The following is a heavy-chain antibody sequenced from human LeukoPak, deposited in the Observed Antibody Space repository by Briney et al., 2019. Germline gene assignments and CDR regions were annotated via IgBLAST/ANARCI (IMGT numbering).Heavy chain of an antibody. V-gene: IGHV3-30*02. CDR2: IRYDGSNK. Sequence: PGGSLRLSCAASGFTFSSYGMHWVRQAPGKGLEWVAFIRYDGSNKYYADSVKGRFTISRDNFKNTLYLQMNSLRAEDTAVYYYAKTFWAAAGPLFDYWGQGTLVTVSS. CDR1: GFTFSSYG. J-gene: IGHJ4*02. CDR3: AKTFWAAAGPLFDY. D-gene: IGHD6-13*01.